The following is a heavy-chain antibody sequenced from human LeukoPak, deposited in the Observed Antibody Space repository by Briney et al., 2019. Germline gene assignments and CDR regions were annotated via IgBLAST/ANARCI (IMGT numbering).Heavy chain of an antibody. CDR1: GFTFSSYA. D-gene: IGHD3-16*01. CDR3: ARSGGGQYYFDY. J-gene: IGHJ4*02. V-gene: IGHV3-30*14. Sequence: GGSLRLSCAASGFTFSSYAMHWVRQAPGKGLEWVAVISYDGSNKYYADSVKGRFTISRDNSKNTLYLQMNSLRAEDTAVYYCARSGGGQYYFDYWGQGTLVTVSS. CDR2: ISYDGSNK.